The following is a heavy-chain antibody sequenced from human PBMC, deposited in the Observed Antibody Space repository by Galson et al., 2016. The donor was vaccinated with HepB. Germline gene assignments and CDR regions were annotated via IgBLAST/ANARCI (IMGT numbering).Heavy chain of an antibody. CDR3: ARDFLANGDRVPSDY. J-gene: IGHJ4*02. CDR2: ISPDNPNT. CDR1: GYTFTSYG. V-gene: IGHV1-18*01. Sequence: SVKVSCKASGYTFTSYGISWVRQAPGQGLEWMGWISPDNPNTKYAQNFQGRVTMTTDTSTSTAYMELRIMRSGDTAFYYCARDFLANGDRVPSDYWGQGTLVTVSS. D-gene: IGHD3-10*01.